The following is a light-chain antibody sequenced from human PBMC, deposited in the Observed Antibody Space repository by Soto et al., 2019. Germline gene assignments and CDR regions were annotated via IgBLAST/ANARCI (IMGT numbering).Light chain of an antibody. J-gene: IGKJ1*01. V-gene: IGKV1-9*01. CDR1: QGISSY. CDR2: AGS. Sequence: DIQLTQSPSFLSASVGDRVTITCRASQGISSYLAWSQQKPGKAPKVLIYAGSTLQSGVPSRFSGSGSGTEFTLTISSLQPEEFATYYCQQLNNYPWTFGQGTKVEIK. CDR3: QQLNNYPWT.